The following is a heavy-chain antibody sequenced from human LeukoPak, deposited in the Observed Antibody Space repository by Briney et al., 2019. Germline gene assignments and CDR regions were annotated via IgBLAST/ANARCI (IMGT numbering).Heavy chain of an antibody. V-gene: IGHV4-59*01. CDR2: IYYSGST. CDR1: GGSISSYY. Sequence: SETLSLTCTVSGGSISSYYWSWIRQPPGKGLEWIGYIYYSGSTNYNPSLKSRVTISVDTSKNQFSLKLSSVTAADTAVYYCAAIPTYRGSYSNWFDPWGQGTLVTVSS. D-gene: IGHD1-26*01. J-gene: IGHJ5*02. CDR3: AAIPTYRGSYSNWFDP.